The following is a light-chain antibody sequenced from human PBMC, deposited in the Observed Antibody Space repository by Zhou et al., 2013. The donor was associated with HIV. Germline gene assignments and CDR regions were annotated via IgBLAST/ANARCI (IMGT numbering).Light chain of an antibody. J-gene: IGKJ3*01. V-gene: IGKV1-5*03. CDR2: KAS. CDR1: QSISSW. CDR3: QQHDTLPLT. Sequence: DIQMTQSPSTLSASVGDRVTITCRASQSISSWLAWYQQKPGKAPKLLIYKASSLESGVPSRFSGSGSGTDFTFTISSLQPEDIAVYYCQQHDTLPLTFGPGTKVDIK.